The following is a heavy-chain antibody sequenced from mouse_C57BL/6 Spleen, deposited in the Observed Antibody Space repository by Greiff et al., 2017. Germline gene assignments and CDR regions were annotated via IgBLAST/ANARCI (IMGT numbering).Heavy chain of an antibody. V-gene: IGHV1-69*01. CDR2: IDPSDSYT. D-gene: IGHD1-1*01. J-gene: IGHJ2*01. CDR3: ARWGGSSPYYFDF. Sequence: QVQLQQSGAELVMPGASVKLSCKASGYTFTSYWLHWVKQRPGQGLEWIGEIDPSDSYTNYNQKFKGKSPLTVDKSSSTAYMQLSSLTSEDSAVYYGARWGGSSPYYFDFWGQGTTLTVSS. CDR1: GYTFTSYW.